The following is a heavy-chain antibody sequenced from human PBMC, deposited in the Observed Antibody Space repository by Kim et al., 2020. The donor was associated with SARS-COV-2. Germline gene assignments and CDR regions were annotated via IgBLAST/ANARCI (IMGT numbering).Heavy chain of an antibody. Sequence: GGSLRLSCAASGFTFSNYGMHWVRQAPGKGLEWVAVIWYDGSNEFYADSVKGRFTISRDNSKNTLYLQMNSLGAEDTAVYYCAKDFERVGATDIYYYYGLDVWGQGTTVTVSS. CDR1: GFTFSNYG. V-gene: IGHV3-33*06. D-gene: IGHD1-26*01. CDR2: IWYDGSNE. J-gene: IGHJ6*02. CDR3: AKDFERVGATDIYYYYGLDV.